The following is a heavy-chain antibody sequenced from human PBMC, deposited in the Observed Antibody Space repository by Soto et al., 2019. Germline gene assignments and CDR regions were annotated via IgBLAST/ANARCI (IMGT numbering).Heavy chain of an antibody. D-gene: IGHD3-10*01. J-gene: IGHJ4*02. CDR3: ARMYYYGSGRYYFDY. CDR1: GGTFSSYA. Sequence: GASVKVSCKASGGTFSSYAISWVRQAPGQGLEWMGGIIPIFGTANYAQKFQGRVTITADESTSTAYMELSSLRSEDTAVYYCARMYYYGSGRYYFDYWGQGTLVTVSS. V-gene: IGHV1-69*13. CDR2: IIPIFGTA.